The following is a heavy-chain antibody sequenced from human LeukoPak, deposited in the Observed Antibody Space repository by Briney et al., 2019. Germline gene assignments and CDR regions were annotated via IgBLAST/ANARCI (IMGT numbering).Heavy chain of an antibody. CDR2: ISSDGNTE. D-gene: IGHD3-9*01. Sequence: QTGGSLRLSCAASGFSFSSYPMNWVRQAPGKGLEWLCHISSDGNTEYHADAPRGRFALSRDNAKNSLFLQINSLRVEDTAVYYCARNSLNGPFVISFDLWGQGAQVTVSS. CDR1: GFSFSSYP. J-gene: IGHJ4*02. V-gene: IGHV3-48*03. CDR3: ARNSLNGPFVISFDL.